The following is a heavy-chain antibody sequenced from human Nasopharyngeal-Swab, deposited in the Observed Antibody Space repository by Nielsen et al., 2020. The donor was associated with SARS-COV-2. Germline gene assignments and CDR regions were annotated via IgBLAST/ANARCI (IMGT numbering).Heavy chain of an antibody. CDR3: ARDFGAYYDSTAKAY. J-gene: IGHJ4*02. CDR2: IWYDGSNK. Sequence: GESLKISCAASGFTFSSYGMHWVRQAPGKGLEWVAVIWYDGSNKYYADSVKGRFTISRDNSKNTLYLQMNSLRAEDTAVYYCARDFGAYYDSTAKAYWGQGILVTVSS. D-gene: IGHD3-22*01. V-gene: IGHV3-33*01. CDR1: GFTFSSYG.